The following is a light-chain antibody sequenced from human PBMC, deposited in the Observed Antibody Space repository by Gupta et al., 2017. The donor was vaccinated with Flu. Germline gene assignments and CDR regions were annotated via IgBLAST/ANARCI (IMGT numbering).Light chain of an antibody. CDR3: MHSTRWPWT. Sequence: AVVIPSPLSLPVSLGQPASISGRSRESLVYSDGDSCGSWVHQRPGQSPRRLIYKASNRDSGVPDRISGSGSGTDFTLTISRLEAEDVGVYYCMHSTRWPWTFGQGTKVEI. CDR1: ESLVYSDGDSC. J-gene: IGKJ1*01. CDR2: KAS. V-gene: IGKV2-30*01.